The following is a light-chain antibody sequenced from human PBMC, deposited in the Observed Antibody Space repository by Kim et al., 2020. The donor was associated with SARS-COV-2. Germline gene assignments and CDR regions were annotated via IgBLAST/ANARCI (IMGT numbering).Light chain of an antibody. CDR2: QDT. J-gene: IGLJ2*01. V-gene: IGLV3-1*01. CDR1: RLGDKY. Sequence: SVAPGQTARITCSGERLGDKYVCWYQQKPGQSPVVVIYQDTHRPSGIPERFSSSDSENTATLTISGTQPIDEADYYCQVWDSSTTVFGGGTQLTVL. CDR3: QVWDSSTTV.